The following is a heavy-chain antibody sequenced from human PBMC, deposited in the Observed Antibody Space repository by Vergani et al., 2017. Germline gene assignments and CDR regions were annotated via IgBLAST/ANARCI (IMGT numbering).Heavy chain of an antibody. CDR2: INHSGST. CDR1: GGSFSGYY. V-gene: IGHV4-34*01. CDR3: ARVQELYDFWGGYGVRYYYYMDV. J-gene: IGHJ6*03. D-gene: IGHD3-3*01. Sequence: QVQLQQWGAGLLKPSETLSLTCAVYGGSFSGYYWSWIRQPPGKGLEWIGEINHSGSTNYNPSLKSRVTISVDTSKNQFSLKLSSVTAEDTAVYYCARVQELYDFWGGYGVRYYYYMDVGSKGTSVTVSS.